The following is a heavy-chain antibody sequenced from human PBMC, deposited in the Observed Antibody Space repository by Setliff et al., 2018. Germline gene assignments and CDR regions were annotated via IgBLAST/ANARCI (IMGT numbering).Heavy chain of an antibody. D-gene: IGHD2-8*02. CDR2: INPHGSEK. J-gene: IGHJ4*02. V-gene: IGHV3-7*01. Sequence: PGGSLRLSCTASGLSYSNYWVSWVRQAPGKGLEWLASINPHGSEKYYADSVKGRFTVSRDNARNTVFLQMNSLRAEDTAVYYCVRDLGHCAGGLCSLWGQGTQVTSPQ. CDR3: VRDLGHCAGGLCSL. CDR1: GLSYSNYW.